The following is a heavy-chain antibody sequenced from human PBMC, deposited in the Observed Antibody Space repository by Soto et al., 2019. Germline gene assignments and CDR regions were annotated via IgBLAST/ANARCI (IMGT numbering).Heavy chain of an antibody. CDR2: ISSSSRDI. D-gene: IGHD3-16*01. CDR1: GFIFSTYT. Sequence: PGGSLRLSCAASGFIFSTYTINWVRQAPGKGLEWVASISSSSRDIFYAGSVRARFTISRDNANSSVDLQMNSLRVGDTAIYYCARGSWGGDGIDVWGQGTTVTVSS. V-gene: IGHV3-21*01. CDR3: ARGSWGGDGIDV. J-gene: IGHJ6*02.